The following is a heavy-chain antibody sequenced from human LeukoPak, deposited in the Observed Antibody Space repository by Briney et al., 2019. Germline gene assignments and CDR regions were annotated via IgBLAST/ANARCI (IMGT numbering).Heavy chain of an antibody. Sequence: GGSLRLSCAASGFTFSSYSMNWVRQAPGKGLEWVSSISSSSYYIYYADSVKGRSTISRDNAKNSLYLQMNSLRAEDTAVYYCARLGYCGGDCYSFDYWGQGTLVTVSS. J-gene: IGHJ4*02. V-gene: IGHV3-21*01. CDR3: ARLGYCGGDCYSFDY. CDR1: GFTFSSYS. D-gene: IGHD2-21*02. CDR2: ISSSSYYI.